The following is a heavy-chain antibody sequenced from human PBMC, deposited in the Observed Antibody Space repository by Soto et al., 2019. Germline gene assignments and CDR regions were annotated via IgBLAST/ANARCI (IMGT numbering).Heavy chain of an antibody. CDR1: GDSFGGVGY. V-gene: IGHV4-39*01. J-gene: IGHJ4*02. CDR2: ISSSGST. CDR3: ARGDGDYYGSGSYYNPPDY. Sequence: SETLSLTFTVSGDSFGGVGYWSWISQFPGRGLEWIGCISSSGSTYYNPSLKSRVTISVDTSKNQFSLKLSSVTAADTAVYYCARGDGDYYGSGSYYNPPDYWGQGTLVTVSS. D-gene: IGHD3-10*01.